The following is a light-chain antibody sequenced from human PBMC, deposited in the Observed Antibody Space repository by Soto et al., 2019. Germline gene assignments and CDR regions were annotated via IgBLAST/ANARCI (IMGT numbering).Light chain of an antibody. J-gene: IGKJ4*01. CDR3: QQRNDCPLT. Sequence: EIVLTQSPATLSLSPGERATLSCRSSQSVSTYLAWYQNKPGQAPRILLSDTFNRAPGLPARFRVSGSGPDFTLTISSQEPEAFSVYYSQQRNDCPLTFCGGTKVEI. V-gene: IGKV3-11*01. CDR2: DTF. CDR1: QSVSTY.